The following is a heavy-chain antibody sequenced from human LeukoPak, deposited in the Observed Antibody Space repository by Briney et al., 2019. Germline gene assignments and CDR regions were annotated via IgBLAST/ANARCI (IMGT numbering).Heavy chain of an antibody. CDR1: GFTFSSYW. CDR3: AREARVVVTATTWSYYYYYMDV. J-gene: IGHJ6*03. CDR2: INCDGSST. Sequence: PGGSLRLSCAASGFTFSSYWMHWVRQAPGKGLVWVSRINCDGSSTIYADSVKGRFTISRDNAKNTLYLQMNNLRAEDTAVYYCAREARVVVTATTWSYYYYYMDVWGKGTTVTVSS. V-gene: IGHV3-74*01. D-gene: IGHD2-21*02.